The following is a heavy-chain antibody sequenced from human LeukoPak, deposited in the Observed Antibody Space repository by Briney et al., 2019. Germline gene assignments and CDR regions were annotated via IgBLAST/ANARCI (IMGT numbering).Heavy chain of an antibody. D-gene: IGHD3-22*01. CDR2: ISDSSINI. J-gene: IGHJ4*02. V-gene: IGHV3-23*01. CDR1: GFTFSSYA. Sequence: PGGSLRLSCVASGFTFSSYAMSWVRQAPGKGLEWVSSISDSSINIHYADSVKGRFTISRDNSKNTLYLQMNSLRAEDTAVYYCAKAPRITMIVVVYWGQGTLVTVSS. CDR3: AKAPRITMIVVVY.